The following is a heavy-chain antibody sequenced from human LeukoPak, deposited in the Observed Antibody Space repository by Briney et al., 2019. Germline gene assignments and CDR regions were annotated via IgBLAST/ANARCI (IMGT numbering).Heavy chain of an antibody. V-gene: IGHV1-46*01. CDR1: GYTFTSYY. CDR3: ARDPHGRYYFDY. Sequence: ASVKVSCTASGYTFTSYYIHWVRQAPGQGLEWMGIINPSGGSTSYAQKFQGRVTMTRDTSMSTVYMELSSLRSEDTAVYYCARDPHGRYYFDYWGQGTLVTVSS. D-gene: IGHD2-15*01. CDR2: INPSGGST. J-gene: IGHJ4*02.